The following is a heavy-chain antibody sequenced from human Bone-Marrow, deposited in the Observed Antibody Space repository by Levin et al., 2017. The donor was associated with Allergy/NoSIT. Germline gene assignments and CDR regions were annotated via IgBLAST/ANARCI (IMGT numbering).Heavy chain of an antibody. J-gene: IGHJ6*02. V-gene: IGHV4-34*01. CDR3: ATFASIAAASIPYYYYGMDV. CDR1: GGSFRGYY. CDR2: INHSGST. D-gene: IGHD6-13*01. Sequence: SQTLSLTCAVYGGSFRGYYWSWIRQPPGKGLEWIGEINHSGSTNYNPSLKSRVTISVDTSKNQFSLKLSSVTAADTAVYYCATFASIAAASIPYYYYGMDVWGQGTTVTVSS.